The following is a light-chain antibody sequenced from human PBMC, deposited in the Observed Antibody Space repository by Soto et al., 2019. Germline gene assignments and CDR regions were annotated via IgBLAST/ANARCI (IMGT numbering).Light chain of an antibody. CDR1: KSDNNN. V-gene: IGKV3-15*01. Sequence: EIVLTQSPATLSLSPGVRGTLSYRARKSDNNNLACEQQKPGQAPRLLVYDASIRATGLPARFSGRGGGTVFTLTISSLHSDDVAVYCCHQYRNWFTFGEGTKVDIK. CDR2: DAS. CDR3: HQYRNWFT. J-gene: IGKJ4*01.